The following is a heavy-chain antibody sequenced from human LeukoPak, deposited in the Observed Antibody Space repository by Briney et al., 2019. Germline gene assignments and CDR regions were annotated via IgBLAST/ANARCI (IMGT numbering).Heavy chain of an antibody. CDR3: AKAVAGTGTEPYYMDV. J-gene: IGHJ6*03. Sequence: GGSLRLSCAASGFTFSSYGMHWVRQAPGKGLEWVAFIRYDGSNKYYADSVKGRFTISRDNSKNTLYLQMNSLRAEDTAVYYCAKAVAGTGTEPYYMDVWGKGTTVTISS. CDR2: IRYDGSNK. D-gene: IGHD6-19*01. CDR1: GFTFSSYG. V-gene: IGHV3-30*02.